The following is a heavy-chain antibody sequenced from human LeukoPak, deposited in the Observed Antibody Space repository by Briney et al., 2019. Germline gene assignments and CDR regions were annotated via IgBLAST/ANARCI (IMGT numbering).Heavy chain of an antibody. J-gene: IGHJ4*02. CDR3: ARNGEYSYGIFDY. D-gene: IGHD5-18*01. Sequence: ASVKVSCKASGYTLTTYGISWVRQAPGQGLEWIGWINPYNGDTKYAEKVQGRVTMTTDTSTSTAYMELRSLRSDDTAVYYCARNGEYSYGIFDYWGQGTLVTVSS. V-gene: IGHV1-18*01. CDR2: INPYNGDT. CDR1: GYTLTTYG.